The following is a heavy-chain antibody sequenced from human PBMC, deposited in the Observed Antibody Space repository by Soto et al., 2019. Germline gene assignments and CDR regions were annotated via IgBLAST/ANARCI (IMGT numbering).Heavy chain of an antibody. V-gene: IGHV3-23*01. D-gene: IGHD1-26*01. Sequence: EVQLLESGGGLVQPGGSLRLSCAASGFTFSSYAMTWVRQAPGKGLEWVSAISGSGGSTYYADSVKGQFTISRDNSKITIYLQMNSRRAEDTAVYYCAKGQYSRSYFDSLGQGALGNVVS. J-gene: IGHJ4*01. CDR2: ISGSGGST. CDR3: AKGQYSRSYFDS. CDR1: GFTFSSYA.